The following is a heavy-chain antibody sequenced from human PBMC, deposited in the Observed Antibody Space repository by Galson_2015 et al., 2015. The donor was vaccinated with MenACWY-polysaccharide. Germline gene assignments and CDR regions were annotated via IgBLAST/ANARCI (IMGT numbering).Heavy chain of an antibody. CDR1: GFSFSSYT. Sequence: SLRLSCAASGFSFSSYTLNWVRQAPGKGLEWVSSISYSSSSIYCADSVKGRFTISRDNAGNSLYLLMNNLRAEDTAVYYCGRVSGHFYYYDSGDLKQGPSDMWGRGTMVTVSS. CDR2: ISYSSSSI. V-gene: IGHV3-21*01. CDR3: GRVSGHFYYYDSGDLKQGPSDM. D-gene: IGHD3-16*01. J-gene: IGHJ3*02.